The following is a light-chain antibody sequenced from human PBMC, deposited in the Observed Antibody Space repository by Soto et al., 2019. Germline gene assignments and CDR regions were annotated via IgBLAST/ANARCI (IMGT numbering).Light chain of an antibody. V-gene: IGKV3-15*01. CDR3: QQYHHWWT. Sequence: EIVLTQSPATLSVSPGERATLSCRASQSVSSNLAWYQQKPGQAPRLLIYGASTRATGIPDRFTGSDSGTEFILTISRLQSEDFAVYYCQQYHHWWTFGQATKVEIK. J-gene: IGKJ1*01. CDR2: GAS. CDR1: QSVSSN.